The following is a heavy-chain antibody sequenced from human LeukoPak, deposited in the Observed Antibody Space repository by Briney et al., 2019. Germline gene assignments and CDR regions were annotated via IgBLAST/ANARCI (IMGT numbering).Heavy chain of an antibody. D-gene: IGHD3-10*01. CDR1: GGSISSGSYY. J-gene: IGHJ4*02. Sequence: PSQTLSLTCTVSGGSISSGSYYWSWIRQPAGKGLEWIGRIYTSGSTNYNPSLKSRVTISVDTSKNQFPLKLSSVTAADTAVYYCAREDGINGFFDYWGQGTLVTVSS. CDR3: AREDGINGFFDY. CDR2: IYTSGST. V-gene: IGHV4-61*02.